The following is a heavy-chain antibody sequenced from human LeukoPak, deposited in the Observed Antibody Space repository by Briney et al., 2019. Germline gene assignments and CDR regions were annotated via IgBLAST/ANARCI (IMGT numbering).Heavy chain of an antibody. CDR2: IYYSGST. CDR1: GGSISSYY. D-gene: IGHD3-22*01. V-gene: IGHV4-59*01. J-gene: IGHJ4*02. CDR3: AREYYYDSSGYFDY. Sequence: SETPSLTCTVSGGSISSYYWSWIRQPPGKGLEWIGYIYYSGSTNYNPSLKSRVTISVDTSKNQFSLKLSSVTAADTAVYYCAREYYYDSSGYFDYWGQGTLVTVSS.